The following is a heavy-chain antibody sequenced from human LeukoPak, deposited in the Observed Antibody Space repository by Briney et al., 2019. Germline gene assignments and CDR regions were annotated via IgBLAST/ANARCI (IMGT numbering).Heavy chain of an antibody. Sequence: SGPTLVKPTQTLTLTCTFSGFSLSTSGVGVGWIRQPPGKALEWLALIYWDDDKFYSPSLRSRLTTTKDTSKDQVVLTMTNMGPVDTATYYCTHIQREMGTTKYYFDYWGQGTLVTVSS. CDR3: THIQREMGTTKYYFDY. D-gene: IGHD5-24*01. CDR2: IYWDDDK. J-gene: IGHJ4*02. CDR1: GFSLSTSGVG. V-gene: IGHV2-5*02.